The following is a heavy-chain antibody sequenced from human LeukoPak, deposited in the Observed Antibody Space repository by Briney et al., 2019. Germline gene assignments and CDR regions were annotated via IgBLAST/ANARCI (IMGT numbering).Heavy chain of an antibody. CDR1: GFTFSGYS. CDR3: ARDGPYYDSSGFDY. D-gene: IGHD3-22*01. J-gene: IGHJ4*02. CDR2: ISSSSSTI. Sequence: GGSLRLSCAASGFTFSGYSMNWVRQAPGKGLEWVSYISSSSSTIHYADSVKGRFTISRDNAKNSLYLQMNSLRAEDTAVYYCARDGPYYDSSGFDYWGQGTLVTVSS. V-gene: IGHV3-48*01.